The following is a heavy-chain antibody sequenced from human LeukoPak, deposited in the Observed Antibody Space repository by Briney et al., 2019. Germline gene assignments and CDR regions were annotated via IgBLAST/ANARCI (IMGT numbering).Heavy chain of an antibody. V-gene: IGHV4-59*12. CDR3: ARILAMAFDY. J-gene: IGHJ4*02. CDR1: GGSISSYY. CDR2: IYYSGST. Sequence: SETLSLTCTVSGGSISSYYWTWIRQPPGKGLEWIGSIYYSGSTYYNPSLKSRVTISVDTSKNQFSLKLSSVTAADTAVYYCARILAMAFDYWGQGTLVTVSS. D-gene: IGHD5-18*01.